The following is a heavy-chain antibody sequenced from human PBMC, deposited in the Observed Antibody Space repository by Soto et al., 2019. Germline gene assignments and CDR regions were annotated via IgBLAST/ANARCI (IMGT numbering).Heavy chain of an antibody. Sequence: GSVRLSCAASGFTLSSYAMNWARQARGKGLERVAGISGGGSSTYYAASVKGRFTISRDNSKNTLYLQMNSLRAEETAVYYCARAYCHRSSCYAFDYRGPGTLVTVSS. V-gene: IGHV3-23*01. J-gene: IGHJ4*02. CDR1: GFTLSSYA. CDR2: ISGGGSST. D-gene: IGHD2-15*01. CDR3: ARAYCHRSSCYAFDY.